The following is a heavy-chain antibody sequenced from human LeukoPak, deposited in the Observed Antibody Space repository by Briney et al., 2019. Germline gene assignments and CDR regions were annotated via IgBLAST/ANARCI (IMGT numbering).Heavy chain of an antibody. Sequence: ASVKVSCKVSGYTLTELSMHWVRQAPGKGLGWMGGFDPEDGETIYAQKFQGRVTMTEDTSTDTAYMELSSLRSEDTAVYYCATLHYSYCGGDCYGAIYFDYWGQGTLVTVSS. D-gene: IGHD2-21*02. CDR1: GYTLTELS. J-gene: IGHJ4*02. CDR2: FDPEDGET. V-gene: IGHV1-24*01. CDR3: ATLHYSYCGGDCYGAIYFDY.